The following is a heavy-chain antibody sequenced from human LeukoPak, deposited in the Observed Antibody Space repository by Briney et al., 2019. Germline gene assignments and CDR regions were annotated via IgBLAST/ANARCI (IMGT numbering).Heavy chain of an antibody. J-gene: IGHJ4*02. Sequence: PGGSLRLSCAASGFTFSSYAMSWVRQAPGKGLEWVSAISGSGGSTYYADSVKGRFTISRDNSKNTLYLQMNSLRAEDTAVYYCAKDTSYDLGPTHDYWGQGTLVTVSS. D-gene: IGHD3-22*01. CDR2: ISGSGGST. CDR3: AKDTSYDLGPTHDY. CDR1: GFTFSSYA. V-gene: IGHV3-23*01.